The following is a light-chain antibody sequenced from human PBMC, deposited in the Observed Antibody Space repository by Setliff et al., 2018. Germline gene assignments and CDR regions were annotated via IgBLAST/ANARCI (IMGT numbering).Light chain of an antibody. V-gene: IGLV2-11*01. Sequence: VLTQPRSVSGSPGQSVTISCTGTSSDVGGYNSVSWYQQHPDKPPKLIIYDVSTRPSGVPDRFSGSKSGNTASLTISGLQAEDEADYYCCSYGGTLYVFGTGTKVTV. J-gene: IGLJ1*01. CDR2: DVS. CDR1: SSDVGGYNS. CDR3: CSYGGTLYV.